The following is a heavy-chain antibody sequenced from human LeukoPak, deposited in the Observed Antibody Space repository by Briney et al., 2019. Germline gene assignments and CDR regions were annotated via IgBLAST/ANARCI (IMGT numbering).Heavy chain of an antibody. CDR1: GYTLTELS. CDR3: ATAFQVAATYDY. J-gene: IGHJ4*02. CDR2: FDPEDGET. D-gene: IGHD2-15*01. Sequence: ASVKVSCKVSGYTLTELSMHWVRQAPGKGLEWMGGFDPEDGETIYAQKSQGRVTMTEDTSTDTAYMELSSLRSEDTAVYYCATAFQVAATYDYWGQGTLVTVSS. V-gene: IGHV1-24*01.